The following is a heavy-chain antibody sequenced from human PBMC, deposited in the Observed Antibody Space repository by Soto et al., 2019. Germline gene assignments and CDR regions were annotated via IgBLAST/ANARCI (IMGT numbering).Heavy chain of an antibody. CDR3: ARRDPGYSSGWYVGQSLWDNWFDP. D-gene: IGHD6-19*01. Sequence: SETLSLTCTVSGGSISSSSYYWGWIRQPPGKGLEWIGSIYYSGSTYYNPSLKSRVTISVDTSKNQFSLKLSSVTAADTAVYYCARRDPGYSSGWYVGQSLWDNWFDPWGQGTLVTVSS. CDR2: IYYSGST. J-gene: IGHJ5*02. CDR1: GGSISSSSYY. V-gene: IGHV4-39*01.